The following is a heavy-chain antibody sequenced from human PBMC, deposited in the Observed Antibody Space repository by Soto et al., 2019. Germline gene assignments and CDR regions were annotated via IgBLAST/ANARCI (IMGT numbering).Heavy chain of an antibody. D-gene: IGHD3-3*01. J-gene: IGHJ5*02. CDR2: ITYSGST. V-gene: IGHV4-39*01. CDR3: ASRIWSGGYWFDP. Sequence: SETLSLTCTVSGGAISGSNYYWGWIRQPPGKGLEWIGSITYSGSTSYNPSLKSRVTISIDTSEKQFSLNLTSMTAADTAVYYCASRIWSGGYWFDPWGQGTLVTVS. CDR1: GGAISGSNYY.